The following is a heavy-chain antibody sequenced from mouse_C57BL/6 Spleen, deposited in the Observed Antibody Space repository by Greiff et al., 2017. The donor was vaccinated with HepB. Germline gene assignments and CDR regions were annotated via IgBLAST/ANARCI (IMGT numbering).Heavy chain of an antibody. V-gene: IGHV5-16*01. J-gene: IGHJ1*03. Sequence: EVKVVESEGGLVQPGSSMKLSCTASGFTFSDYYMAWVRQVPEKGLEWVANINYDGSSTYYLDSLKSRFIISRDNAKNILYLQMSSLKSEDTATYYCARDRETSWYFDVWGTGTTVTVSS. CDR1: GFTFSDYY. CDR3: ARDRETSWYFDV. CDR2: INYDGSST.